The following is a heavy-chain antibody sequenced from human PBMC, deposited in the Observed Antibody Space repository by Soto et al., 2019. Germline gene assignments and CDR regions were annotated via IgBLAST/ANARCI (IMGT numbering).Heavy chain of an antibody. D-gene: IGHD3-10*01. CDR1: GFPFSSTD. J-gene: IGHJ5*02. Sequence: GSLSLSCAASGFPFSSTDMTWVRQAPGKGLEWVSTIDGSGGTTYYADSVKGRFTISRDNSINTVFLQMSSLRADDTALYFCAKNSGWFNTWGQGALVTVSS. V-gene: IGHV3-23*01. CDR2: IDGSGGTT. CDR3: AKNSGWFNT.